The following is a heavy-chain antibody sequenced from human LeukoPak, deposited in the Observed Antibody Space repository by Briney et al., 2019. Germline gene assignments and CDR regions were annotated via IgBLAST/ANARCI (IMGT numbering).Heavy chain of an antibody. CDR1: GHSIINSYY. CDR3: ARGPTVGVDY. Sequence: SETLSLTCTVSGHSIINSYYWGWIRQSPGKGLEWIGSIYHSGSTYYNPSLKSRVTISVDTSKSQFSLKLSSVTAADTAVYYCARGPTVGVDYWGQGTLVTVSS. D-gene: IGHD4-11*01. V-gene: IGHV4-38-2*02. CDR2: IYHSGST. J-gene: IGHJ4*02.